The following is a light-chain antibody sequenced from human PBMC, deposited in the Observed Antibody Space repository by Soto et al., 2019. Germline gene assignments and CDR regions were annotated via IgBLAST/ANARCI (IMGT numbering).Light chain of an antibody. CDR3: QQYATSPPT. CDR1: QSVRSSY. Sequence: EIVLTQSPGTLSLSPGERATLSCRASQSVRSSYLAWYQQKPGQAPRLLIYGASSRATGIPDRFSGSGSGTDFTLSISRLEPEDFAVYYCQQYATSPPTFGQGP. CDR2: GAS. V-gene: IGKV3-20*01. J-gene: IGKJ1*01.